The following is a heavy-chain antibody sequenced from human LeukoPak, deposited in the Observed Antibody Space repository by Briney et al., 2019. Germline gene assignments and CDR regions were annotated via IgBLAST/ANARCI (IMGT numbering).Heavy chain of an antibody. Sequence: SETLSLTCAVSGSSISSGHYWGWIRQPPGKGLEWIGSIYYSGSTYYNPSLKSRVTISVDTSKNQFSLKLSSVTAADTAVYYCARHRRFGVVIIDYWGQGTLVTVSS. CDR3: ARHRRFGVVIIDY. J-gene: IGHJ4*02. CDR1: GSSISSGHY. CDR2: IYYSGST. D-gene: IGHD3-3*01. V-gene: IGHV4-38-2*01.